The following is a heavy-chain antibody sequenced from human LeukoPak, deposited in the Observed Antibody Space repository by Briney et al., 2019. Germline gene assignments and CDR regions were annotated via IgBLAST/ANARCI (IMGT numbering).Heavy chain of an antibody. D-gene: IGHD5-18*01. Sequence: GGSLRLSCAASGFTFNRYWMHWVRQAPGEGPVWVAHILNDGGSTSYADSVKGRFTISRDNAKNTLSLQMNSLRAEDTAVYYCVRHNYGYNYWGQGTPVTVSS. J-gene: IGHJ4*02. CDR2: ILNDGGST. V-gene: IGHV3-74*01. CDR3: VRHNYGYNY. CDR1: GFTFNRYW.